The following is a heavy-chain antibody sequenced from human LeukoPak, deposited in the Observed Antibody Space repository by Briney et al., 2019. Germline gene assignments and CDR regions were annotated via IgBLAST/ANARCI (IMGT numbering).Heavy chain of an antibody. V-gene: IGHV1-2*06. Sequence: ASVKVSCKASGYTFTGYYIHWVRQAPGQGLEWMGRINPNSGGTNYAQQFQGRVTMTRDTSISTVYMELSRLGSDDAAVYYCARGTSYTSGWWIYFDYWGQGTLVTVSS. CDR2: INPNSGGT. D-gene: IGHD6-19*01. J-gene: IGHJ4*02. CDR1: GYTFTGYY. CDR3: ARGTSYTSGWWIYFDY.